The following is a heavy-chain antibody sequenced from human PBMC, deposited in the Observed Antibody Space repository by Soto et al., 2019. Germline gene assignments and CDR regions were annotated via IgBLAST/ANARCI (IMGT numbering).Heavy chain of an antibody. CDR3: ARAPAGTTVTTGPYGMDV. D-gene: IGHD4-17*01. J-gene: IGHJ6*01. CDR2: ISGSSSST. CDR1: GFTFSSYG. Sequence: GGSLRLSCAASGFTFSSYGMSWVRQAPGKGLEWVSSISGSSSSTYYADSVKGRFTISRDNAKNTLYLQMNSLRAEDTAVYYCARAPAGTTVTTGPYGMDVWGEGTTVTVSS. V-gene: IGHV3-23*01.